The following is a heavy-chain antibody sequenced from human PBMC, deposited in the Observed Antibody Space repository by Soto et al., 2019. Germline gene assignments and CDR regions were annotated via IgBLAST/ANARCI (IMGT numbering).Heavy chain of an antibody. Sequence: EVQLLESGGGLVHPGGSLRLSCAASGFTFSSYAMNLGRKSPGKGLVWVSAISGSGGSTYYADSVKGRFTISRDNSTNTLYLQMNSLRAEYTAVYYCAKDMCGRSCWSFDYWGQGTLVTVSS. CDR2: ISGSGGST. J-gene: IGHJ4*02. CDR3: AKDMCGRSCWSFDY. D-gene: IGHD2-15*01. CDR1: GFTFSSYA. V-gene: IGHV3-23*01.